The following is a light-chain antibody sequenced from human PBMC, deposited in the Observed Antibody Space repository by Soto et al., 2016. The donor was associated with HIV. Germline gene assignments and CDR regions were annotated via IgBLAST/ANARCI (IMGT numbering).Light chain of an antibody. CDR1: ELGHKY. J-gene: IGLJ2*01. V-gene: IGLV3-1*01. Sequence: SYELPQPPSVSVSPGQTASISCFSDELGHKYVWWYQQKPGHSPLLVMSQNDKRPSGIPERFSGSNSGNTATLTITGSQAMDEADYYCQAWDSTTAVFGGGTKLIVL. CDR2: QND. CDR3: QAWDSTTAV.